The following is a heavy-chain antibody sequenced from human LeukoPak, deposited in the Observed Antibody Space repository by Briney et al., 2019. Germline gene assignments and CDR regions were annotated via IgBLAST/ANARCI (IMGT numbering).Heavy chain of an antibody. CDR1: GGSISSYY. J-gene: IGHJ6*02. Sequence: NPSETLSLTCIVSGGSISSYYWSWIRQPPGKGLEWIGYIYDSGSSYNPSLKSRVTISVDTSKNQFSLKVSSVIAADTAVYYCARQMFLGGMDVWGQGTTVTVSS. CDR2: IYDSGS. V-gene: IGHV4-59*08. D-gene: IGHD2/OR15-2a*01. CDR3: ARQMFLGGMDV.